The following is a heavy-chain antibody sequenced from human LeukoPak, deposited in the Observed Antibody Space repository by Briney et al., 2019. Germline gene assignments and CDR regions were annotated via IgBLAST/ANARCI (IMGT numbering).Heavy chain of an antibody. J-gene: IGHJ4*02. D-gene: IGHD4-23*01. CDR3: AKCSRDYGGNCGAYY. V-gene: IGHV3-23*01. Sequence: GSLRLSCAASGFTFSSYAMSWVRQAPGKGLEWVSAISGSGGSTYYADSVKGRFTISRDDSKNTLYLQMNSLRAEDTAVYYCAKCSRDYGGNCGAYYWGQGTLVTVSS. CDR2: ISGSGGST. CDR1: GFTFSSYA.